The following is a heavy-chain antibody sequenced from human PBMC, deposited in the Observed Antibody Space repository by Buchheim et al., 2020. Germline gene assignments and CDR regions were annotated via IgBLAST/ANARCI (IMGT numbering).Heavy chain of an antibody. V-gene: IGHV3-48*01. CDR2: IGSSGSAK. CDR3: ARSRTAGTYYFDY. D-gene: IGHD6-19*01. Sequence: EVQLVESGGGLVQPGGSPRLSCAASGFSFSSYTMNWVRQAPGKGLEWVSYIGSSGSAKYYADSVKGRFTISRDNANNSLYLPMNSLRVEDTAVYYCARSRTAGTYYFDYWGQGAL. CDR1: GFSFSSYT. J-gene: IGHJ4*02.